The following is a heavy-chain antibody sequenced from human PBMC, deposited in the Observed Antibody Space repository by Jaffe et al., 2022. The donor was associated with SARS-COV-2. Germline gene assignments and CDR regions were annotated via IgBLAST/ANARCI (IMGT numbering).Heavy chain of an antibody. CDR2: IYTSGST. Sequence: QVQLQESGPGLVKPSQTLSLTCTVSGGSISSGSYYWSWIRQPAGKGLEWIGRIYTSGSTNYNPSLKSRVTISVDTSKNQFSLKLSSVTAADTAVYYCARAYYDSSGYYYPPYYYYYGMDVWGQGTTVTVSS. CDR3: ARAYYDSSGYYYPPYYYYYGMDV. J-gene: IGHJ6*02. D-gene: IGHD3-22*01. CDR1: GGSISSGSYY. V-gene: IGHV4-61*02.